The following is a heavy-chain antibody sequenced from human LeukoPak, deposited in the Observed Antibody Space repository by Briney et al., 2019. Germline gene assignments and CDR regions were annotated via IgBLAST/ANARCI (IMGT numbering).Heavy chain of an antibody. V-gene: IGHV4-4*09. CDR3: AGGIYDFWSGYYHAQYYYYMDV. J-gene: IGHJ6*03. CDR2: IYTSGST. CDR1: GGCISSYY. D-gene: IGHD3-3*01. Sequence: SETLSLTCTVSGGCISSYYWSWIRQPPGKGLEWIGYIYTSGSTNYNPSLKSRVTISVDTSKNQFSLKLSSVTAADTAVYYCAGGIYDFWSGYYHAQYYYYMDVWGKGTTVTVSS.